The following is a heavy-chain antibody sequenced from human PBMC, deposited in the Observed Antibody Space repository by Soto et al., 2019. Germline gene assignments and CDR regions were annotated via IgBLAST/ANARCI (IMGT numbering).Heavy chain of an antibody. CDR2: IRGTGGT. Sequence: GGSLSLSCAASEFPLSSYCMSWARQAPGMGLEWVSTIRGTGGTYYADSVKGRFTISRDNSKNTLYLQMNSLRAEDTAVYYCAKDVNNDVLAGYYYYWGQGTLVTVSS. J-gene: IGHJ4*02. V-gene: IGHV3-23*01. CDR1: EFPLSSYC. CDR3: AKDVNNDVLAGYYYY. D-gene: IGHD3-9*01.